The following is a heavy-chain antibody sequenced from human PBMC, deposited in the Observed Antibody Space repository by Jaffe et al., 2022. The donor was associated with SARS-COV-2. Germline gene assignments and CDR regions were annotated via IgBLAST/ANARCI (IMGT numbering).Heavy chain of an antibody. V-gene: IGHV4-4*02. J-gene: IGHJ3*02. D-gene: IGHD4-17*01. Sequence: QVQLQESGPGLVKPSGTLSLTCAVSGGSIYSSNLWVWVRQPPGKGLEWIGEIYYSGTTNFNPSLKSRATISVDKSKNQFTLELSSMTAADTAVYYCARHSYGDSVSGWDIWGQGTMVTVSS. CDR3: ARHSYGDSVSGWDI. CDR2: IYYSGTT. CDR1: GGSIYSSNL.